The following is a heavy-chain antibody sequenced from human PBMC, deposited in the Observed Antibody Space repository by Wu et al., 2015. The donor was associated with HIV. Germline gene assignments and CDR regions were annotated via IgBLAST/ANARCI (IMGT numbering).Heavy chain of an antibody. CDR2: MNPNSGNT. CDR3: ARDLVPYFDTEYDPYYNGLDV. J-gene: IGHJ6*02. D-gene: IGHD3-9*01. Sequence: QVQLVQSGAEVKKPGASVKVSCKASGYTFTHYDINWVRQASGQGLEWMGWMNPNSGNTGYRQRFQGRVTMTRNNSITTAYMELSRLTSEDTAIYYCARDLVPYFDTEYDPYYNGLDVWAKGP. V-gene: IGHV1-8*01. CDR1: GYTFTHYD.